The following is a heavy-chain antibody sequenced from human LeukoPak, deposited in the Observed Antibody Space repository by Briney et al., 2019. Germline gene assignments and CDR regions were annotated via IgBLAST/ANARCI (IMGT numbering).Heavy chain of an antibody. J-gene: IGHJ4*02. CDR1: GFTFSSYG. Sequence: GGTLRLSCAASGFTFSSYGMSWVRQAPGKGLEWVSAISGSGGSIYYADSVKGRFTISRDNSKNTLYLQMNSLRAEDTAVYYCAKDRSDGGFDYWGQGTLVTVSS. CDR3: AKDRSDGGFDY. CDR2: ISGSGGSI. V-gene: IGHV3-23*01.